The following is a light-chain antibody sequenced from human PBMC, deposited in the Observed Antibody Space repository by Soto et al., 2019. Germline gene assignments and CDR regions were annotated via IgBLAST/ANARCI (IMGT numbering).Light chain of an antibody. V-gene: IGKV3-20*01. Sequence: EIVLTPSPGTLSFSPVEEATLSCRASQSVDNNYLAWYQQKPGQTPRLIIYGASGRADGIPHRFSGSGFGTDFTLTIRKVEPEDFAVYYCQQYGTPRSVNCGQGTRREIK. CDR2: GAS. CDR1: QSVDNNY. CDR3: QQYGTPRSVN. J-gene: IGKJ5*01.